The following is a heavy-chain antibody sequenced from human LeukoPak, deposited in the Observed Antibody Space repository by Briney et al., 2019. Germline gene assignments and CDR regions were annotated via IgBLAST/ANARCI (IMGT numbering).Heavy chain of an antibody. CDR2: IHTSGST. CDR1: GDSISSSY. Sequence: PSETLSLTCTVSGDSISSSYWGWIRQPAGKGLEWIGRIHTSGSTYYSPSLKSRVTMSVDTSTNQFSLKRSSVTAADTAMYYCARVRLGRGLDYWGQGTLVTVSS. V-gene: IGHV4-4*07. CDR3: ARVRLGRGLDY. J-gene: IGHJ4*02. D-gene: IGHD6-19*01.